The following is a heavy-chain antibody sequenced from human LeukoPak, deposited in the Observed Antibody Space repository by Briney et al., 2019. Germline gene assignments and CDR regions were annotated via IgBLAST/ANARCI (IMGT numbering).Heavy chain of an antibody. D-gene: IGHD6-13*01. V-gene: IGHV4-34*01. CDR2: INHSGST. CDR1: GGSFSGYY. Sequence: SETLSLTCAVYGGSFSGYYWSWIRQPPGKGLEWIGEINHSGSTNYNPSLKSRVTISVDTSKNQFSLKLSSVTAADTAVYYCARGVDSSWYKDYWGQGTLVTVSS. J-gene: IGHJ4*02. CDR3: ARGVDSSWYKDY.